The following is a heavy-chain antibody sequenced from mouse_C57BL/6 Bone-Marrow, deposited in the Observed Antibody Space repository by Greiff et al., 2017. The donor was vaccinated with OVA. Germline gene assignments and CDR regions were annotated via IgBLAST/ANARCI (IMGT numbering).Heavy chain of an antibody. Sequence: QVHVKQSGAELVRPGTSVKVSCKASGYAFTNYLIEWVKQRPGQGLEWIGVINPGSGGTNYNEKFKGKATLTADKSSSTAYMQLSSLTSEDSAVYFCARNPTLRDYFDYWGQGTTLTVSS. CDR1: GYAFTNYL. J-gene: IGHJ2*01. V-gene: IGHV1-54*01. CDR3: ARNPTLRDYFDY. D-gene: IGHD3-3*01. CDR2: INPGSGGT.